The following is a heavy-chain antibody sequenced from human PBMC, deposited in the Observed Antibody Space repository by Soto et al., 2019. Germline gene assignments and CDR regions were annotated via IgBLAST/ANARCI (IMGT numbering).Heavy chain of an antibody. D-gene: IGHD6-19*01. V-gene: IGHV4-34*01. J-gene: IGHJ4*02. CDR2: INHSGST. CDR3: ARGLKPPPNSSGWYDYFDY. CDR1: GGSFSGYY. Sequence: SETLSLTCAVYGGSFSGYYWSWIRQPPGKGLEWIGEINHSGSTNYNPSLKSRVTISVDTSKNQFSLKLSSVTAADTAVYYCARGLKPPPNSSGWYDYFDYWGQGTLVTVSS.